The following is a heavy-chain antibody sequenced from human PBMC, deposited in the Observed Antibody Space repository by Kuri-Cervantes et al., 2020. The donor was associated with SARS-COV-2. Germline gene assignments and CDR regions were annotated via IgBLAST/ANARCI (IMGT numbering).Heavy chain of an antibody. CDR1: GGSISSGDYY. CDR3: RYSGWSGPYYYYMDV. V-gene: IGHV4-30-4*08. Sequence: LRLSCTVSGGSISSGDYYWSWIRQPPGKGLEWIGYIYYSGSTYYNPSLKSRVTISVDTSKNQFSLKLSSVTAAVTAVYYCRYSGWSGPYYYYMDVWGKGTTVTVSS. J-gene: IGHJ6*03. D-gene: IGHD3-3*01. CDR2: IYYSGST.